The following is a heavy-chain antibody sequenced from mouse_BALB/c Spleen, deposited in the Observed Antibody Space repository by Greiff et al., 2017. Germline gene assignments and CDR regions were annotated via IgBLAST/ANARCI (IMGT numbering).Heavy chain of an antibody. V-gene: IGHV2-5-1*01. Sequence: VKLMESGPSLVQPSQSLSITCTVSGFSLTSYGVHWVRQSPGKGLEWLGVIWRGGSTDYNAAFMSRLSITKDNSKSQVFFKMNSLQADDTAIYYCAKGGDGPLAMDYWGQGTSVTVSS. J-gene: IGHJ4*01. D-gene: IGHD2-3*01. CDR2: IWRGGST. CDR1: GFSLTSYG. CDR3: AKGGDGPLAMDY.